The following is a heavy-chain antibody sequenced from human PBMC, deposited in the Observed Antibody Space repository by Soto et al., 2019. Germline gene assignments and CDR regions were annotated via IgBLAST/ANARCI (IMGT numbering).Heavy chain of an antibody. CDR3: ARVPLGSGWGQRNWFDP. Sequence: QVQLQQWGAGLLKPSETLSLTCAVYGGSFSGYYRSWIRQPPGKGLEWIGEINHSGSTNYNPSLKSRVTISVDTSKNQFSLKLSSVTAADTAVYYCARVPLGSGWGQRNWFDPWGQGTLVTVSS. J-gene: IGHJ5*02. CDR1: GGSFSGYY. D-gene: IGHD6-19*01. CDR2: INHSGST. V-gene: IGHV4-34*01.